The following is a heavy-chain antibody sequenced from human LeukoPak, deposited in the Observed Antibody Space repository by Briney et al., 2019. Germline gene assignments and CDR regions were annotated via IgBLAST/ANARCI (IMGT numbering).Heavy chain of an antibody. D-gene: IGHD3-22*01. CDR2: ISGSGGST. Sequence: GGSLRLSCAASGFTFSSYAMSWVRQAPGKGLEWVSAISGSGGSTYYADSVKGRFTISRDNSKNTLYLQMNSLRAEDTAVYYCAMGRGYYYDSSGYLPGYWGQGTLVTVSS. V-gene: IGHV3-23*01. J-gene: IGHJ4*02. CDR3: AMGRGYYYDSSGYLPGY. CDR1: GFTFSSYA.